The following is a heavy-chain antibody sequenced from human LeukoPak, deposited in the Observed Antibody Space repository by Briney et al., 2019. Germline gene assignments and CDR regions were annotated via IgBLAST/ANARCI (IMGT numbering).Heavy chain of an antibody. CDR1: GASIRSGDYY. D-gene: IGHD1-7*01. J-gene: IGHJ6*02. CDR2: IYDSGST. Sequence: SETLSLTCTVSGASIRSGDYYWSWIRQPPGKGLEWIGYIYDSGSTYYNPSLKSRVTISVDTSKNQFSLKLSSVTAADTAVYYCARGRVRTGTTWVNYYYGMDVWGQGTTVTVSS. CDR3: ARGRVRTGTTWVNYYYGMDV. V-gene: IGHV4-30-4*01.